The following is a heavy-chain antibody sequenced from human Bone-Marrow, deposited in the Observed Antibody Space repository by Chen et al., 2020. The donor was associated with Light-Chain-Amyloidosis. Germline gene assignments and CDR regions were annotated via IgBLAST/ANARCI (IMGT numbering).Heavy chain of an antibody. CDR2: IRGGGGSR. Sequence: EVQLVESGGGLLQRGGSLRLPCAASGFAFSSYAMSWVRQAPGKGLDGVSTIRGGGGSRYYGDSVKGRLTISRDNSKNALFLQMNSLRAEDTAVYDCAKDISYDDILPGYPADAFDIWGQGTMVTVSS. CDR3: AKDISYDDILPGYPADAFDI. V-gene: IGHV3-23*04. D-gene: IGHD3-9*01. J-gene: IGHJ3*02. CDR1: GFAFSSYA.